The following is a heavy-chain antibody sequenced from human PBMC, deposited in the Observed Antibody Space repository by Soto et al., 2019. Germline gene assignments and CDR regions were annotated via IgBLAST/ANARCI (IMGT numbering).Heavy chain of an antibody. CDR3: ARLGPTTVPTSYFTGNYNGMDV. J-gene: IGHJ6*02. Sequence: SETLSLTCTVSGGSISSGDYYWSWIRQPPGKGLEWIGYIYYSGSTYYNTSLRSRLTISVDTSKNQFSLKLSSLTAAETAVFCCARLGPTTVPTSYFTGNYNGMDVWGQGTTVTVSS. V-gene: IGHV4-30-4*01. D-gene: IGHD4-17*01. CDR2: IYYSGST. CDR1: GGSISSGDYY.